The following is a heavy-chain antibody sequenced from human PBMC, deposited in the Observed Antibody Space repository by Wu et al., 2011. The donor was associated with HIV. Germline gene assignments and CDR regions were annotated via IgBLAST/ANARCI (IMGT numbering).Heavy chain of an antibody. CDR3: ASPAGGWLQSGVGEAFDI. CDR2: INPSTGDT. Sequence: QVQLVQSGAEVKKPGASVKVSCKTSGYIFTGYYIHWIRQAPGQGLEWMGWINPSTGDTKFAQKFQGRVSLTRDSSIRTAYMELSSLRSEDTAIYYCASPAGGWLQSGVGEAFDIWGQGTLVTVSS. J-gene: IGHJ3*02. D-gene: IGHD5-24*01. V-gene: IGHV1-2*02. CDR1: GYIFTGYY.